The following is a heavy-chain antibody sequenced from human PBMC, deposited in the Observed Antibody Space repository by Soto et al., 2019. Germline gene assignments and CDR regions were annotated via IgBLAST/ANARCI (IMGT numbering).Heavy chain of an antibody. V-gene: IGHV4-39*01. J-gene: IGHJ4*02. D-gene: IGHD5-12*01. CDR3: ARGGVATTPFDY. Sequence: SETLSLTCTVSGGSISSSSYYWGWIRQPPGRGLEWIGSIYYSGSTYYNPSLKSRVTISVDTSKNQFSLKLSSVTAADTAVYYCARGGVATTPFDYWGQGTLVTVSS. CDR2: IYYSGST. CDR1: GGSISSSSYY.